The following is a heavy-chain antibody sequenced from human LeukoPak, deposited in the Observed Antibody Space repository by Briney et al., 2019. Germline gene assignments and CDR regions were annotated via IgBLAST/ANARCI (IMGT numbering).Heavy chain of an antibody. D-gene: IGHD6-19*01. CDR1: GYAFTGYY. J-gene: IGHJ4*02. Sequence: ASVKVSCKASGYAFTGYYMHWVRQAPGQGLEWMGWINPNSGGTNYAQKFQGWVTMTRDTSISTAYMELSRLRSDDTAVYYCARTYSSGWYYFDYWGQGTLVTVSS. CDR3: ARTYSSGWYYFDY. V-gene: IGHV1-2*04. CDR2: INPNSGGT.